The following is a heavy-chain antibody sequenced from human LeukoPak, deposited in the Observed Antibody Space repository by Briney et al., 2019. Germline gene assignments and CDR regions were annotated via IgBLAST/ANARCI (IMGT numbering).Heavy chain of an antibody. J-gene: IGHJ4*02. CDR2: IRYDGSNK. CDR1: GFTFSSYG. CDR3: ARKNAYYYGSGSPDY. Sequence: EGSLRLSCAASGFTFSSYGTHWVRQAPGKGRGCVAFIRYDGSNKYYADSVKGRFTISRDNSKNTLYLQMNSLRAEDTAVYYCARKNAYYYGSGSPDYWGQGTLVTVSS. V-gene: IGHV3-30*02. D-gene: IGHD3-10*01.